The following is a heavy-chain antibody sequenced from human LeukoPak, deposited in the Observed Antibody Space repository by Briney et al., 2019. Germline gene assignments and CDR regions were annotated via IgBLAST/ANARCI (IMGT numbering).Heavy chain of an antibody. V-gene: IGHV3-30*18. CDR1: GFTFSSYG. J-gene: IGHJ4*02. CDR3: AKTNVDSSGWYSLGSFDY. D-gene: IGHD6-19*01. Sequence: GGSLRLSCAASGFTFSSYGMHWVRQAPGKGLEWVAVISYDGSNKYYADSVKGRFTISRDNSKNTLYLQMNSLRAEDTAVYYCAKTNVDSSGWYSLGSFDYWGQGTLVTVSS. CDR2: ISYDGSNK.